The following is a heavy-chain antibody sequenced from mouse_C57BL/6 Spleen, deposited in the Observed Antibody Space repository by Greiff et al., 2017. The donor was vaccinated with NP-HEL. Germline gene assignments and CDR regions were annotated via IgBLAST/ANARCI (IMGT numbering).Heavy chain of an antibody. CDR2: ISNKAPSHTT. CDR3: ARYNYYGSSPFAY. D-gene: IGHD1-1*01. V-gene: IGHV7-3*01. J-gene: IGHJ3*01. Sequence: EVMLVESGGGLVQPEGSLSLSCAATGFTFTDYYMSWVRQPPGKALEWFGFISNKAPSHTTEYSASVKGRFTISRDNSQSILYLQMNALRAEDSATYYCARYNYYGSSPFAYWGQGTLVTVSA. CDR1: GFTFTDYY.